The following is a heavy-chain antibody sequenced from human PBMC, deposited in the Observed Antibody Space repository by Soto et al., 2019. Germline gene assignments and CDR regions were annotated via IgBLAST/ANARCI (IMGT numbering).Heavy chain of an antibody. CDR2: INPSGGST. V-gene: IGHV1-46*01. J-gene: IGHJ4*02. CDR1: GYTFTSYY. CDR3: AGVLLAGHFDY. D-gene: IGHD2-15*01. Sequence: QVQLVQSGAEVKKPGASVKVSCKASGYTFTSYYMHWVRQAPGQGLEWMGIINPSGGSTSYAQKFQGRVSMSGDRATSTGDMELSSLRSEDTAVYYCAGVLLAGHFDYWGQGTLVTVSS.